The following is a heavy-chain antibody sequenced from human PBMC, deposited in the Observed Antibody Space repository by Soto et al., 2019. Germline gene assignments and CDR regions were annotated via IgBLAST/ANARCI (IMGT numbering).Heavy chain of an antibody. CDR1: GFTFSRYW. CDR3: ARDGDGDYPVDD. D-gene: IGHD4-17*01. V-gene: IGHV3-74*01. Sequence: EVQLVESGGGLVQPGESLRLSCAASGFTFSRYWMHWVRQGPGKGLVWVARITNDGRSTGYADSVKGRFTISRDNAKNTLYLQIDSLRAEDTAVYYCARDGDGDYPVDDWGQGTLVTVSS. J-gene: IGHJ4*02. CDR2: ITNDGRST.